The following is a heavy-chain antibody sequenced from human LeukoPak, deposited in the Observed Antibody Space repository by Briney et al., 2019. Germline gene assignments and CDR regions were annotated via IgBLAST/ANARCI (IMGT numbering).Heavy chain of an antibody. CDR1: GYTFTSYG. D-gene: IGHD6-19*01. CDR2: ISAYNGNT. J-gene: IGHJ3*02. CDR3: AREGRYSSGWFDAFDI. Sequence: ASVKVSCTASGYTFTSYGISWVRQAPGQGLEWMGWISAYNGNTNYAQKLQGRVTMTTDTSTSTAYMELRSLRSDDTAVYYCAREGRYSSGWFDAFDIWGQGTMVTVSS. V-gene: IGHV1-18*01.